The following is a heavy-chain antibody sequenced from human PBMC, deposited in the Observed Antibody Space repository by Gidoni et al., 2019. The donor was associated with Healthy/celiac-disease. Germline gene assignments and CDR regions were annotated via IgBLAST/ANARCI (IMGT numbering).Heavy chain of an antibody. D-gene: IGHD3-16*01. CDR2: INHSGST. J-gene: IGHJ4*02. Sequence: QVQLQQSGAGLLKPSETLSLTCAVYGGSFSGYYWSWIRQPPGKGLEWIGEINHSGSTNYNPSLKSRVTIAVDTSKNQFSLKLSSVTAADTAVYYCARGLTFAYWGQGTLVTVSS. CDR1: GGSFSGYY. CDR3: ARGLTFAY. V-gene: IGHV4-34*01.